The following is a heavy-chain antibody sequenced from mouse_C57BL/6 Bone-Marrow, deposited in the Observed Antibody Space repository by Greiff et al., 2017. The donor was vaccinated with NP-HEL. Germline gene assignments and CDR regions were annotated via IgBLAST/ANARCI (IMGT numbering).Heavy chain of an antibody. CDR2: IDPNSGGT. CDR1: GYTFTSYW. D-gene: IGHD1-1*01. V-gene: IGHV1-72*01. Sequence: QVQLQQPGADLVKPGASVKLSCKASGYTFTSYWMHWVKQRPGRGLEWIGRIDPNSGGTKFNEKFKTKATLTVDKPSSTAYMPLSSLTSEDSAVYYCARYYYGSRGWYFDVWGTGTTVTVSS. J-gene: IGHJ1*03. CDR3: ARYYYGSRGWYFDV.